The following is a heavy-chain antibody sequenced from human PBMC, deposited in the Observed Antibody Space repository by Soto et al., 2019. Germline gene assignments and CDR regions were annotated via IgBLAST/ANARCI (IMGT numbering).Heavy chain of an antibody. Sequence: PGGSLRLSCAASGFIFDDYAMHWVRQAPGKGLEWVSGISWNSGSIGYADSVKGRFTISRDNAKNSLYLQMNTLRAEDTALYYCAKDSALYYYGTDVCGK. V-gene: IGHV3-9*01. CDR1: GFIFDDYA. J-gene: IGHJ6*04. CDR3: AKDSALYYYGTDV. CDR2: ISWNSGSI. D-gene: IGHD6-25*01.